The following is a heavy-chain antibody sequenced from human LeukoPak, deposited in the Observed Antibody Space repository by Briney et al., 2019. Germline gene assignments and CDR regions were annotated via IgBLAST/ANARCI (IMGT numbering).Heavy chain of an antibody. CDR3: ARVGPKWELLPLDY. D-gene: IGHD1-26*01. J-gene: IGHJ4*02. Sequence: ASVKVSCKASGYTFTSYGISWVRQAPGQGLEWMGWISAYNGNTNYAQKLQGRVTMTTDTSTSTAYMELRSLRFDDTAVYYCARVGPKWELLPLDYWGQGTLVTVSS. CDR2: ISAYNGNT. CDR1: GYTFTSYG. V-gene: IGHV1-18*01.